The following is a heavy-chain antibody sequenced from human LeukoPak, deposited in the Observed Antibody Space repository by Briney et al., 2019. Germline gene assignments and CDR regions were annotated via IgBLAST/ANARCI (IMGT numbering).Heavy chain of an antibody. CDR2: ITSTSSST. CDR3: AKGGVTLMQGFDY. J-gene: IGHJ4*02. D-gene: IGHD3-22*01. Sequence: GGSLRLSCAASGFTFSSYAMSWVRQAPGKGLEWVSSITSTSSSTFYADSVKGRFTISRDNSKKTLHLQMNSVRAEDTAVYYCAKGGVTLMQGFDYWGQGTLVTVSS. CDR1: GFTFSSYA. V-gene: IGHV3-23*05.